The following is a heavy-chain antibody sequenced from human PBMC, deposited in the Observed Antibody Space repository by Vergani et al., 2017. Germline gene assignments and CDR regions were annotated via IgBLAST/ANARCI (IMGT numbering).Heavy chain of an antibody. Sequence: QVQLQQWGAGLLKPSETLSLTCAVYGGSFSGYYWSWIRQPPGKGLEWIGEINHSGSTNYNPYLKSRVTISVDTSKNQFSLKLSAVTAADTAVYYCARGPVTFGGVIAAYYFDYWGQGTLVTVSS. J-gene: IGHJ4*02. CDR1: GGSFSGYY. CDR3: ARGPVTFGGVIAAYYFDY. CDR2: INHSGST. V-gene: IGHV4-34*01. D-gene: IGHD3-16*02.